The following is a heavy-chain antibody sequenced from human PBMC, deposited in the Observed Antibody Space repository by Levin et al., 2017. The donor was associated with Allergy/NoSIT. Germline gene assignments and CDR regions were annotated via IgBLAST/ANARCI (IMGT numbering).Heavy chain of an antibody. CDR2: ISYDGSNK. D-gene: IGHD1-26*01. J-gene: IGHJ4*02. Sequence: GGSLRLSCAASGFTFSSYAMHWVRQAPGKGLEWVAVISYDGSNKYYADSVKGRFTISRDNSKNTLYLQMNSLRAEDTAVYYCARDLDGYSGSYWGQGTLVTVSS. CDR3: ARDLDGYSGSY. CDR1: GFTFSSYA. V-gene: IGHV3-30-3*01.